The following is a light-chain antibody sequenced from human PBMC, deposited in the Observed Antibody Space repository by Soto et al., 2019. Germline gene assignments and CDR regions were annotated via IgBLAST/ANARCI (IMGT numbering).Light chain of an antibody. Sequence: DIQMTQSPSTLSGSVGDRVTITCRASQTIRSWLAWYQQKPGQAPKLLIYKASTLKSVVPSRFSGSGSGTEFTLTISSLQPDDFATYYCQHYNSYSEAFGQGTKVELK. CDR1: QTIRSW. CDR2: KAS. V-gene: IGKV1-5*03. CDR3: QHYNSYSEA. J-gene: IGKJ1*01.